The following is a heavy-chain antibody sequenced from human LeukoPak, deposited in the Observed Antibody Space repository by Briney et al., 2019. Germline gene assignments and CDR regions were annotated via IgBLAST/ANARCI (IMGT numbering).Heavy chain of an antibody. Sequence: ASVKVSCKASGGTFSSYAISWVRQAPGQGLEWMGRIIPILGIANYAQKFQGRVTITADKSTSTAYMELSSLRSEDTAVYYCARDLPRIVVVVAATRALDPWGQGTLVTVSS. CDR1: GGTFSSYA. J-gene: IGHJ5*02. CDR2: IIPILGIA. V-gene: IGHV1-69*04. CDR3: ARDLPRIVVVVAATRALDP. D-gene: IGHD2-15*01.